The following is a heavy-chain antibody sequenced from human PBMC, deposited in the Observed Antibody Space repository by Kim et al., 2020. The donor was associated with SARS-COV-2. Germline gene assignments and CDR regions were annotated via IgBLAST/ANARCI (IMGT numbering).Heavy chain of an antibody. D-gene: IGHD3-3*01. CDR2: ISGSGAKT. V-gene: IGHV3-23*01. CDR3: AKGGAYYEFSLDT. CDR1: GFTFRNYA. Sequence: GGSLRLSCAASGFTFRNYAMSWVRQAPGKGLEWVSAISGSGAKTYYADSVKGRFTISRDNSKNTLYVQVSSLRAEDTAIYYCAKGGAYYEFSLDTWGQGT. J-gene: IGHJ5*02.